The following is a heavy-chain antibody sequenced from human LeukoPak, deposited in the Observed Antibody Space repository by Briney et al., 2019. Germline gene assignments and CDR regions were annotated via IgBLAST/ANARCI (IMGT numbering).Heavy chain of an antibody. CDR2: IYTSGST. Sequence: SETLSLTCSVSTDSISYYSWSWIRQPAGKGLEWIGRIYTSGSTNYNPSLKSRVTMSVDTSKNQFSLKLSSVTAADTAVYYCAAHSSGNLDYWGQGTLVTVSS. D-gene: IGHD3-22*01. CDR3: AAHSSGNLDY. CDR1: TDSISYYS. J-gene: IGHJ4*02. V-gene: IGHV4-4*07.